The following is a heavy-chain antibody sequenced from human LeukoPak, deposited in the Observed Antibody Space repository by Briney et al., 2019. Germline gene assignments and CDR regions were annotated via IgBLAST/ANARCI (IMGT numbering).Heavy chain of an antibody. CDR2: IYSGGST. CDR1: GFSVSSNY. CDR3: ARDGSMMGAGAGTSWWFDP. J-gene: IGHJ5*02. V-gene: IGHV3-53*01. D-gene: IGHD6-13*01. Sequence: GGSLRLSCAASGFSVSSNYMSWVRQAPGKGLEWVSVIYSGGSTYYADSVKGRFTISRDNAKNSLYLQLNSLRAEDTAVYYCARDGSMMGAGAGTSWWFDPWGQGTLVTVSS.